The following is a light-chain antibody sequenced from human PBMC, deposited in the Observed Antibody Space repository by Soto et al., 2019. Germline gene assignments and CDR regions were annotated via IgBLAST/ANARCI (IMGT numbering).Light chain of an antibody. CDR1: QSVSSN. CDR2: GAS. Sequence: IVMTQSPATLSVSPGERATLSCRASQSVSSNLAWYQHKPGQAPTLLFYGASTRAAGIPARFSGGGSGTDFTLTISGLQSEDFAVYYCQQSNKWPYTFGQGTKLEIK. V-gene: IGKV3-15*01. CDR3: QQSNKWPYT. J-gene: IGKJ2*01.